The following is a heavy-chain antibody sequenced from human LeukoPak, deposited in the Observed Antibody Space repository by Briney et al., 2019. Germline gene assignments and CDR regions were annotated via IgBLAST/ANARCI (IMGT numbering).Heavy chain of an antibody. D-gene: IGHD3-22*01. CDR3: AKKVYYDSSGYIDY. V-gene: IGHV3-23*01. Sequence: AGGSLRLSCAASGFTFSSYAMSWVRQAPGKGLEWVSAISGSGGSTYYADSVKGRFIISRDNSKNTLYLQMNSLRAEDTAVYYCAKKVYYDSSGYIDYWGQGTLVTVSS. J-gene: IGHJ4*02. CDR2: ISGSGGST. CDR1: GFTFSSYA.